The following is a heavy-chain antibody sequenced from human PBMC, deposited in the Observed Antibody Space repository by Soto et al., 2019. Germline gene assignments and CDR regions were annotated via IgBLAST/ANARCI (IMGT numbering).Heavy chain of an antibody. D-gene: IGHD3-22*01. Sequence: GGSLRLSCAASGFTFSSYAMSWVRQAPGKGLEWVSAISGSGGSTYYADSVKGRFTISRDNSKNTLYLQMNSLRAEDTAVYYCAKRGSGSGYPPRGIAFDYWGQGTLVTVSS. CDR1: GFTFSSYA. CDR3: AKRGSGSGYPPRGIAFDY. J-gene: IGHJ4*02. V-gene: IGHV3-23*01. CDR2: ISGSGGST.